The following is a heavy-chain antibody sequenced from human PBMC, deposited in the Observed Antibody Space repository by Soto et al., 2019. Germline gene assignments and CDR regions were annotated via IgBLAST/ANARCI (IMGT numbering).Heavy chain of an antibody. CDR2: IYHSGRP. D-gene: IGHD3-3*01. CDR3: ASDRESSFGLTYDI. Sequence: PSLTKPHTNAVSCCSISNLGCRRSMIREPPGKGVEWIGHIYHSGRPYYSPSLKSRVNILLGTSKNPLSLNLSSVPAAETAVYYCASDRESSFGLTYDIWGQGTMVTVS. CDR1: CCSISNLGCR. J-gene: IGHJ3*02. V-gene: IGHV4-30-2*02.